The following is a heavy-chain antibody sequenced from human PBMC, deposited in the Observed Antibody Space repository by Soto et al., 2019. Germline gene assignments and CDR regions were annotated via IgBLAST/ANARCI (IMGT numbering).Heavy chain of an antibody. CDR1: GYTFTSFG. Sequence: QVQLVQSGAEVKKPGASVKVSCKASGYTFTSFGISWVRQAPGQGLEWMGWISAYNGKTHYAENLQGRVTMTTDTSTSTAYMELRSLRSDDTAVYYCARDHRGGTDAFDIWGQGTMPTVSS. CDR3: ARDHRGGTDAFDI. V-gene: IGHV1-18*01. D-gene: IGHD2-15*01. J-gene: IGHJ3*02. CDR2: ISAYNGKT.